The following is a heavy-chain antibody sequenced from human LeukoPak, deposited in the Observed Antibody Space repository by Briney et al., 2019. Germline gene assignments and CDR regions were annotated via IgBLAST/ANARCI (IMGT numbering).Heavy chain of an antibody. D-gene: IGHD6-13*01. CDR1: GGSFSGYY. CDR2: INHSGST. J-gene: IGHJ4*02. V-gene: IGHV4-34*01. Sequence: SETLSLTCAVYGGSFSGYYWSWIRQPPGKGLEWIGEINHSGSTNYNPSLKSRVTISVDTSKNQFSLKLSSVTAADTAVYYCANVGGGSSWSFFDYWGQGTLVTVSS. CDR3: ANVGGGSSWSFFDY.